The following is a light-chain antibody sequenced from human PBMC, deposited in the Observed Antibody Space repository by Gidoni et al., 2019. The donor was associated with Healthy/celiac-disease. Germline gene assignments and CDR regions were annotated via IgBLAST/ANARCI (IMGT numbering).Light chain of an antibody. Sequence: DIVMTQSPATLSVSPGERATLSCRASQSVSSNLAWYQQKPGQAPRLLIYGASTRATGIPARFSGSGSGTEFTLTISSLQSEDFAVYYCQQYNNWPGYTFXQXTKLEIK. J-gene: IGKJ2*01. V-gene: IGKV3-15*01. CDR1: QSVSSN. CDR3: QQYNNWPGYT. CDR2: GAS.